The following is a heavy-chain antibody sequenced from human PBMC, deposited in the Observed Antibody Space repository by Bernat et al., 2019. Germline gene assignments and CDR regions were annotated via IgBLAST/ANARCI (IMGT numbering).Heavy chain of an antibody. V-gene: IGHV3-23*01. D-gene: IGHD6-19*01. CDR2: ISGSGGST. CDR1: GFTFSSYA. J-gene: IGHJ2*01. Sequence: EVQLLESGGGLVQPGGSLRLSCAAAGFTFSSYAMSWVRQAPGKGLEWVSAISGSGGSTYYADSVKGRFTISRDNSKNTLYLQMNSLRAEDTAVYYCARDGGVFRGSGWYVSLKRRALRNWYFDLWGRGTLVTVSS. CDR3: ARDGGVFRGSGWYVSLKRRALRNWYFDL.